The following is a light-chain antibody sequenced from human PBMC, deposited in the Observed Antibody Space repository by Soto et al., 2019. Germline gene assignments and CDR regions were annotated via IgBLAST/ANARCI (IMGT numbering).Light chain of an antibody. J-gene: IGKJ4*01. Sequence: VLTQSTGTLSLAPGERATLSCRASPSVSSSYLAWYQQKPGQAPRLLIYDASSRATGIPDRFSGSGSGTDFTLSISRLEPEDFAVYYCQQFSSYPLTFGGGTKVDI. CDR3: QQFSSYPLT. CDR2: DAS. V-gene: IGKV3-20*01. CDR1: PSVSSSY.